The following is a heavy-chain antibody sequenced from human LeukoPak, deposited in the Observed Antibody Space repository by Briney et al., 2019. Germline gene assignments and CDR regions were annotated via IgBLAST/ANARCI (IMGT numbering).Heavy chain of an antibody. CDR2: IYTSGST. CDR3: ASHSPSIAARPFEDY. J-gene: IGHJ4*02. CDR1: GGSISSYY. V-gene: IGHV4-4*07. D-gene: IGHD6-6*01. Sequence: SETLSLTCTVSGGSISSYYWSWIRQPAGKGLEWIGRIYTSGSTNYNPSLKSRVTMLVDTSKNQFSLKLSSVTAADTAVYYCASHSPSIAARPFEDYWGQGTLVTVPS.